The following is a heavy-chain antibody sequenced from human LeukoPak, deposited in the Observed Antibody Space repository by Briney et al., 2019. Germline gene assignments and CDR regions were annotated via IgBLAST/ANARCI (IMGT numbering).Heavy chain of an antibody. Sequence: GESLKISCKGSGYSFTTYWIGWVRQMPGKGLEWMGIIYPGDSDTRYSPSFQGQVTISADKSISIAYLQWSSLKASDTAMYYCARLHGSGSYYDYFDYWGQGTLVTVSS. J-gene: IGHJ4*02. V-gene: IGHV5-51*01. CDR1: GYSFTTYW. CDR2: IYPGDSDT. CDR3: ARLHGSGSYYDYFDY. D-gene: IGHD3-10*01.